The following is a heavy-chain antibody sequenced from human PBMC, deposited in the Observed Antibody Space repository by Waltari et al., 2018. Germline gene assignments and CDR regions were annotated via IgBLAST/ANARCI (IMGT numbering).Heavy chain of an antibody. Sequence: QVQLQESGPGLVKPSETLSLTCTVSGYSISSGYYWGWIRQPPGKGLEWIGRIDHSGSTYYNPSLKSRVTISVDTSKNQFSLKLSSVTAADTAVYYCARERENQLLSFDYWGQGTLVTVSS. CDR3: ARERENQLLSFDY. CDR1: GYSISSGYY. CDR2: IDHSGST. D-gene: IGHD2-2*01. J-gene: IGHJ4*02. V-gene: IGHV4-38-2*02.